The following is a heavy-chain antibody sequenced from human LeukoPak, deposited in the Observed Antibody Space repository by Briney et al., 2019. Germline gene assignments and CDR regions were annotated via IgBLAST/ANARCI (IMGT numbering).Heavy chain of an antibody. CDR1: GGSFSGYY. Sequence: TSETLSLNCAVYGGSFSGYYWSWIRQPPGKGLEWIGEINHSGSTNYNPSLKSRVTISVDTSKNQFSLKLSSVTAADTAVYYCARALPDASLDVWGQGTTVTVSS. D-gene: IGHD2-2*01. J-gene: IGHJ6*02. CDR2: INHSGST. V-gene: IGHV4-34*01. CDR3: ARALPDASLDV.